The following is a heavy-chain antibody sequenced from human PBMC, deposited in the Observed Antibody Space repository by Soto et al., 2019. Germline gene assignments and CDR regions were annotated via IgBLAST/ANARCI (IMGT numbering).Heavy chain of an antibody. Sequence: GGSLRLSCAASGFTFDDYAMHWVRQAPGKGLEWVSGISWYSGSIGYADSVKGRFTISRDNAKNSLYLQMNSLRAEDTALYYCAKDVGGGSSSWVGLPPTTFDYYYMDVWGKGTTVTVSS. CDR1: GFTFDDYA. CDR3: AKDVGGGSSSWVGLPPTTFDYYYMDV. J-gene: IGHJ6*03. CDR2: ISWYSGSI. V-gene: IGHV3-9*01. D-gene: IGHD6-6*01.